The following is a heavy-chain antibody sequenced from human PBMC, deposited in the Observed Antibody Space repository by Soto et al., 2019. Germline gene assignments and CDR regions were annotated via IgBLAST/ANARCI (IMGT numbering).Heavy chain of an antibody. J-gene: IGHJ6*02. CDR3: STDIGIYGLDI. CDR1: RFSFTNAW. D-gene: IGHD1-26*01. V-gene: IGHV3-15*01. CDR2: IKSKTDGGTA. Sequence: EVQLVESGGGFVQPGGSLRLSCVASRFSFTNAWMSWVRQAPGKGPEWVGRIKSKTDGGTADYAATVKDRVTISRDDSQNRLYLDVASLKTEDTALYRGSTDIGIYGLDIWGQGTTVTVSS.